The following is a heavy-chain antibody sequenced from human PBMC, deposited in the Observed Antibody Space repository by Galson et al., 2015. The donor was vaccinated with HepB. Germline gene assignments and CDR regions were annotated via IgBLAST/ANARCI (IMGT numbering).Heavy chain of an antibody. J-gene: IGHJ4*02. Sequence: SLRLSCAVSGFTFSDYYMSWIRQAPGKGLEWLSDITNSGRSTSYADSVKGRFTISRDNAKNSLYLEMNSLRAEDTAVYYCARESRRNYFPFDYWRQGTLVTVSS. V-gene: IGHV3-11*01. D-gene: IGHD2/OR15-2a*01. CDR3: ARESRRNYFPFDY. CDR2: ITNSGRST. CDR1: GFTFSDYY.